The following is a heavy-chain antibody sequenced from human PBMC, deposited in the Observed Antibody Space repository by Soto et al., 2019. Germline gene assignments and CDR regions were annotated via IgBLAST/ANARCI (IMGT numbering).Heavy chain of an antibody. J-gene: IGHJ4*02. CDR2: IYSGGST. D-gene: IGHD2-2*01. V-gene: IGHV3-66*01. CDR3: AREPPYPSYCSSTSCYGDYFDY. CDR1: GFTVSSNY. Sequence: GVLRLSCAASGFTVSSNYMSWVRQAPGKGLEWVSLIYSGGSTYYADSVKGRFTISRDNSKNTLYLQMNSLRAEDTAVYYCAREPPYPSYCSSTSCYGDYFDYWGQGTLVTVSS.